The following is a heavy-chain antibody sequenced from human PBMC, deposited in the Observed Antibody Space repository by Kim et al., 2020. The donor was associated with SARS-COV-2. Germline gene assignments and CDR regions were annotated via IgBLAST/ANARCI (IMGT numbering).Heavy chain of an antibody. CDR1: GYIFSDYY. CDR3: SRVLICSSTSCSYFDS. Sequence: ASVKVSCKASGYIFSDYYIYWVRQAPGQGLEWMGGINPKTGRPEYARKFRGRVTMTRDTSITTAYMEMNRLGSNDTAVYFCSRVLICSSTSCSYFDSWGQGTLLPVSS. V-gene: IGHV1-2*02. J-gene: IGHJ4*02. CDR2: INPKTGRP. D-gene: IGHD2-2*01.